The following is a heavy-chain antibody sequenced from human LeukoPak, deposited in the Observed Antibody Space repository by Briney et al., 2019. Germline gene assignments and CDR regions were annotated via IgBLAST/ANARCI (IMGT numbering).Heavy chain of an antibody. Sequence: SETLSLTCTVSGGSISSYYWSWIRQPPGKGLEWIGYIYYSGSTNYNPSLKSRVTISVDTSKNQFSLKLSSVTAADTAVYYCARGGPGDFWSGYPYYYYYYGMDVWGQGTTVTVSS. CDR3: ARGGPGDFWSGYPYYYYYYGMDV. CDR2: IYYSGST. J-gene: IGHJ6*02. V-gene: IGHV4-59*12. D-gene: IGHD3-3*01. CDR1: GGSISSYY.